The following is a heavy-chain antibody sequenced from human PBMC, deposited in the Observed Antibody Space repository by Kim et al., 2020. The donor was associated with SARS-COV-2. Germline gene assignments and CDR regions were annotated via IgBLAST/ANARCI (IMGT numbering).Heavy chain of an antibody. D-gene: IGHD6-19*01. V-gene: IGHV3-7*03. CDR1: GFTFSSYW. CDR2: IKQDGSEK. CDR3: AREGIAVAGNYYYYGMDV. J-gene: IGHJ6*02. Sequence: GGSLRLSCAASGFTFSSYWMSWVRQAPGKGLEWVANIKQDGSEKYYVDSVKGRFTISRDNAKNSLYLQMNSLRAEDTAVYYCAREGIAVAGNYYYYGMDVWGQGTTVPVSS.